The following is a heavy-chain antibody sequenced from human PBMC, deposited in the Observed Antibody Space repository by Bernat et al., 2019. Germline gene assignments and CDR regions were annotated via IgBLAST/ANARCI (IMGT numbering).Heavy chain of an antibody. CDR1: GGSFSGYY. V-gene: IGHV4-34*01. CDR3: ARGYWFDP. J-gene: IGHJ5*02. CDR2: INHSGST. Sequence: QVRLQQWGAGLLKPSETLSLTCAVYGGSFSGYYWSWIRQPPGKGLEWIGEINHSGSTNYNPSLKSRVTISVDTSKNQFSLKLSSVTAADTAVYYCARGYWFDPWGQGTLVTVSS.